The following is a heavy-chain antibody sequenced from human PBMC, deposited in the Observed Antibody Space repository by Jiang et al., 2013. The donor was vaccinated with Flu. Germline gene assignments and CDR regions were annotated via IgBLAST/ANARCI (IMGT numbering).Heavy chain of an antibody. CDR3: ARAGWFGEYDP. Sequence: GLVKPSETLSLTCTVSGGSISSYYWSWIRQPPGKGLEWIGYIYYSGSTNYNPSLKSRVTISVDTSKNQFSLKLSSVTAADTAVYYCARAGWFGEYDPWGQGTLVTVSS. J-gene: IGHJ5*02. CDR1: GGSISSYY. CDR2: IYYSGST. V-gene: IGHV4-59*01. D-gene: IGHD3-10*01.